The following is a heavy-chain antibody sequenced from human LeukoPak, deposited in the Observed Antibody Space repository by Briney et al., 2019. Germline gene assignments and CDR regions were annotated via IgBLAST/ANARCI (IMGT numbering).Heavy chain of an antibody. CDR3: ARDFLGMGDAFDI. CDR2: IYSAGST. J-gene: IGHJ3*02. D-gene: IGHD7-27*01. Sequence: GGSLRLSCAASGFTVSSNYMSCVRQAPGKGLEWVSVIYSAGSTYYADSVKGRFTISKDNSKNTLYLQMNSLRAEDTAVYYCARDFLGMGDAFDIWGQGTMVTVSS. CDR1: GFTVSSNY. V-gene: IGHV3-66*02.